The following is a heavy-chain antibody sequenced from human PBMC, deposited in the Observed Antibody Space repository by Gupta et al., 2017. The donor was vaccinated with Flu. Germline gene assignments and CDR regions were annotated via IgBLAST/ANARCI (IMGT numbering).Heavy chain of an antibody. CDR1: GFSVRNQV. D-gene: IGHD3-3*01. J-gene: IGHJ4*02. CDR2: ITSSGTYI. CDR3: ARDLTSFGVVIANFDS. Sequence: EVQLVESGGGLVKPGGSLRLSCAVSGFSVRNQVMHWVRQAPGKGLEWVSSITSSGTYIHYADSVRGRFTVSRDNAENSLFLQMNSLRIEDTAVYYCARDLTSFGVVIANFDSWGQGTLVTVSS. V-gene: IGHV3-21*01.